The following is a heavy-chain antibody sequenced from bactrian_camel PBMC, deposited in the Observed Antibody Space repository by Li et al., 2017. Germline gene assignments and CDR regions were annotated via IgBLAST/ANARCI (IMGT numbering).Heavy chain of an antibody. CDR2: IHYSDGRA. J-gene: IGHJ4*01. CDR3: AKDLRASPGANDY. V-gene: IGHV3S10*01. Sequence: VQLVESGGGLVQPGGSLRLSCAASGFTFSSYSMSWVRQAPGKGPEWVSEIHYSDGRAHYADFVKGRFTISRDNAKNTVYLRLNSLKTEDMAMYYCAKDLRASPGANDYWGQGTQVTVS. D-gene: IGHD3*01. CDR1: GFTFSSYS.